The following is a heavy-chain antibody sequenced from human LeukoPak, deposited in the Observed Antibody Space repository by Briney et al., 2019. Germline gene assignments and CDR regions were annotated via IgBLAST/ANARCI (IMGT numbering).Heavy chain of an antibody. D-gene: IGHD6-19*01. J-gene: IGHJ4*02. V-gene: IGHV3-23*01. CDR1: GFTFSSYA. CDR3: AKDLGIAVASTGLFDY. Sequence: PGGSLRLSCAASGFTFSSYAMSWVRQAPGKGLEWVSAISGSGGSTYYADSVKGRFTISRDNSKNTLYLQMNSLRAEDTAVYYCAKDLGIAVASTGLFDYWGQGTLVTVSP. CDR2: ISGSGGST.